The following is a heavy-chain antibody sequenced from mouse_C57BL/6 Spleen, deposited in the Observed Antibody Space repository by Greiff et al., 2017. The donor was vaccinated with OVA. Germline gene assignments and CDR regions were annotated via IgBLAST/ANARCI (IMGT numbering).Heavy chain of an antibody. CDR2: IYPGDGDT. J-gene: IGHJ4*01. Sequence: QVQLQQSGPELVKPGASVKISCKASGYAFSSSWMNWVKQRPGKGLEWIGRIYPGDGDTNYNGKFKGQATLPADKSSSTAYMQLSSLTSDDSAVYFCARSHITTVVATDAMDYWGQGTSVTVSS. D-gene: IGHD1-1*01. V-gene: IGHV1-82*01. CDR3: ARSHITTVVATDAMDY. CDR1: GYAFSSSW.